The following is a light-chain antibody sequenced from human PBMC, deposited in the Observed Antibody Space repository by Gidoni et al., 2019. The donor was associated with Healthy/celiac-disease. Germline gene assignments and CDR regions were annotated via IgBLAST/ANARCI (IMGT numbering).Light chain of an antibody. V-gene: IGKV3-20*01. J-gene: IGKJ1*01. CDR1: QSVSSSY. CDR2: GAS. CDR3: QQYGSSRWT. Sequence: EIVLTQSPGTLSLSPGERATLSCRASQSVSSSYLAGYQQKPGQAPRLHIYGASSRATGIPDRFSGSGSGTDFTLTISRLDPEDFAVYYCQQYGSSRWTFGQGTKVEIK.